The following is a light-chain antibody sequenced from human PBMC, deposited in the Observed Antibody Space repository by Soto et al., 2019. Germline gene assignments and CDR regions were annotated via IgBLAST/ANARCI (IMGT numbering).Light chain of an antibody. CDR1: QHFLYSSNNKNY. Sequence: VLMPPPASLAVSLGEMTTIICKSSQHFLYSSNNKNYLAWYQQKPGQPPKLLIYGASTLETGVPDRFSGSGSGTDFTLTISSLQAEDVAIYYCQQYYSTLMTFGQGTKVEIK. J-gene: IGKJ1*01. CDR3: QQYYSTLMT. CDR2: GAS. V-gene: IGKV4-1*01.